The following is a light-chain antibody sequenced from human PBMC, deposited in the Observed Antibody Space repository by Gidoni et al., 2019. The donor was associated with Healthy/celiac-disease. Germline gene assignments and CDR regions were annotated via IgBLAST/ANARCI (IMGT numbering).Light chain of an antibody. CDR3: QQYGSSLFT. Sequence: EMVLTQPPGTLSLSPGERATLSCRASQSVSSSYLAWYQQKPGQAPRLLIYGASSRATGIPDRFSGSGSGTDFTLTISRLEPEDFAVYYCQQYGSSLFTFGQXTRLEIK. CDR2: GAS. CDR1: QSVSSSY. V-gene: IGKV3-20*01. J-gene: IGKJ5*01.